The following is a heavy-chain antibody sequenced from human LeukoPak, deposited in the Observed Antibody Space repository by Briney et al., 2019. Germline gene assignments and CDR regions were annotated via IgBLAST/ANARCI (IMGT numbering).Heavy chain of an antibody. V-gene: IGHV4-4*07. CDR2: IYTSGST. D-gene: IGHD3-22*01. J-gene: IGHJ4*02. CDR3: ARDHTFSSGYYYVGYYFDY. CDR1: GGSISSYY. Sequence: PSETLSLTCTASGGSISSYYWSWIRQPAGKGLEWIGRIYTSGSTNYNPSLKSRVTMSVDTSKNQFSLKLSSVTAADTAVYYCARDHTFSSGYYYVGYYFDYWGQGTLVTVSS.